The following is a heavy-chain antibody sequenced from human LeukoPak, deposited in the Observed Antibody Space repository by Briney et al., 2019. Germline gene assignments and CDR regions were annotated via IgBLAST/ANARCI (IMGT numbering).Heavy chain of an antibody. CDR3: STEDSRSGSYYDP. CDR1: GYIFTHYR. CDR2: IKPKRGDT. D-gene: IGHD1-26*01. Sequence: ASVKVSCKASGYIFTHYRLHWVRQAPGQGLEWMGRIKPKRGDTNYAQKLQGRVTITSDTSITTAYLELPRLKSDDKALHVCSTEDSRSGSYYDPWGQGTLVTVSS. V-gene: IGHV1-2*06. J-gene: IGHJ5*02.